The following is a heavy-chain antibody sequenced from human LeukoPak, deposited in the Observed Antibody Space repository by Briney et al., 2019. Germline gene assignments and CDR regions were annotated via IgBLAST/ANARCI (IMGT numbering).Heavy chain of an antibody. D-gene: IGHD5/OR15-5a*01. J-gene: IGHJ3*02. CDR1: GFTFDDYG. CDR2: INWNGGST. V-gene: IGHV3-20*04. CDR3: ARGYSVGDAFDI. Sequence: GGSLRLSXAASGFTFDDYGMSWIRQAPGKGLEWVSGINWNGGSTGYADSVKGRFTISRDNAKNSLYLQMNSLRAEDTALYYCARGYSVGDAFDIWGQGTMVTVSS.